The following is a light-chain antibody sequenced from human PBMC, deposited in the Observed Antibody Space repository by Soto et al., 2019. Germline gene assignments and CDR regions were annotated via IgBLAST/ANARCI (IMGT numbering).Light chain of an antibody. CDR3: QQYGNSPLYN. CDR2: GAS. CDR1: QSVSSSY. V-gene: IGKV3-20*01. Sequence: EIVLTQSPGTLSLSPGERATLSCRASQSVSSSYLAWYQQKPGQAPRLLIYGASSRATGIPDRFSGSGSGTDFTLTISRLEPEDFAVYYCQQYGNSPLYNFGQGTKLEIK. J-gene: IGKJ2*01.